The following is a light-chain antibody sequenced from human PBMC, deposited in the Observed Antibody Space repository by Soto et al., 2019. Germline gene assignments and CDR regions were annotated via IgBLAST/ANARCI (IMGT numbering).Light chain of an antibody. Sequence: QSALTQPASVSGSPGQSITIPCTGTSSDVGSYNLVSWYQQHPGKAPKLMIYEGSKRPSGVSNRVSGSKSGNTASLTISGLQAEDEADYYCCSYAGSSTVVFGGGTKVTVL. J-gene: IGLJ2*01. CDR3: CSYAGSSTVV. V-gene: IGLV2-23*01. CDR2: EGS. CDR1: SSDVGSYNL.